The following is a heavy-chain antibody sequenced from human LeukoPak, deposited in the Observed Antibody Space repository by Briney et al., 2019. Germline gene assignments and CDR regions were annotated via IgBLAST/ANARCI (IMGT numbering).Heavy chain of an antibody. D-gene: IGHD3-3*01. J-gene: IGHJ4*02. CDR1: GGSISSSSYY. CDR3: ARQLRFLEWLLYWPFDY. Sequence: SETLSLTCTVSGGSISSSSYYWGWIRQPPGKGLEWIGSIYYSGSTYYDPSLKSRVTMSVDTSKNQFSLELSSVTAADTAVYYCARQLRFLEWLLYWPFDYWGQGTLVTVSS. V-gene: IGHV4-39*01. CDR2: IYYSGST.